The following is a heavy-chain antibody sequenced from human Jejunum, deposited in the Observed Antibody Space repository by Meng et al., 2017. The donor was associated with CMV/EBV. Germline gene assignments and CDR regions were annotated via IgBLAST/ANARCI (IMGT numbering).Heavy chain of an antibody. CDR1: GFPLDSYG. Sequence: SGFPLDSYGMHWVRQFPGKGLEWVAVLWYDGSRNYCTHYLPVPFSISRDVSMNTVYLKMNSLRAKDTAVYYCARDNDGSSHYSQFDYWGQGTLVTVSS. D-gene: IGHD3-22*01. V-gene: IGHV3-33*01. J-gene: IGHJ4*02. CDR2: LWYDGSRN. CDR3: ARDNDGSSHYSQFDY.